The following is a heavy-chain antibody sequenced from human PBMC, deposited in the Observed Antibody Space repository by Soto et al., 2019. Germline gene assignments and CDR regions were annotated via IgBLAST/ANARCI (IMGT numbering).Heavy chain of an antibody. V-gene: IGHV3-23*01. J-gene: IGHJ4*02. CDR3: AKDHHAGYFDWSDRADY. Sequence: GGSLRLSCAASGFTFSSYAMSWVRQAPGKGLEWVSVISGSGGSTYYADSVKGRFTISRDNSKNTLYLQMNSLRAEDTAVYYCAKDHHAGYFDWSDRADYWGQGTLVTVSS. CDR2: ISGSGGST. D-gene: IGHD3-9*01. CDR1: GFTFSSYA.